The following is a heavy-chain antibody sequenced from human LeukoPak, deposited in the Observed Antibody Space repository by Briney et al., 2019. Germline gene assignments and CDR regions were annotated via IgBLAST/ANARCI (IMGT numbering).Heavy chain of an antibody. D-gene: IGHD3-22*01. V-gene: IGHV4-39*01. CDR3: ATLRSITVIVVVSPGLFDY. CDR1: GGSISSSSYY. Sequence: SETLSLTCTVSGGSISSSSYYWGWIRQPPGKGLEWVGSIYYSGSTYYHPSLKGRVAISVDPSKNQFSLKLSSVTAADTAVYYCATLRSITVIVVVSPGLFDYWGQGTLVTVSS. J-gene: IGHJ4*02. CDR2: IYYSGST.